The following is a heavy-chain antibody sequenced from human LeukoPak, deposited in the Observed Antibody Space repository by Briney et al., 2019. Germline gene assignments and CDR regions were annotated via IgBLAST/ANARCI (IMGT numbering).Heavy chain of an antibody. V-gene: IGHV3-23*01. J-gene: IGHJ5*02. CDR2: ISGSGGST. CDR3: VKVGGKIAAAGNWFDP. CDR1: GFTFSSYA. D-gene: IGHD6-13*01. Sequence: RGSLTLSCAASGFTFSSYAMSWVRQAPGEGLEWVSAISGSGGSTYYADSVKGRFTISRDNSKNALYLQMNSLRAGDTAVYYCVKVGGKIAAAGNWFDPWGQGTLVTVSS.